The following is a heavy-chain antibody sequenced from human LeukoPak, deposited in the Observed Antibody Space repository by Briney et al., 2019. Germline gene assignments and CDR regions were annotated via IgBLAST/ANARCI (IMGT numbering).Heavy chain of an antibody. D-gene: IGHD1-26*01. CDR2: INHSGST. J-gene: IGHJ5*02. CDR1: GGSFSGYY. CDR3: ASRDGWSGSYHGFDP. Sequence: SETLSLTCAVYGGSFSGYYWSWIRQPPGKGLEWIGEINHSGSTNCNPSLKSRVTISVDTSKNQFSLKLSSVTAADTAVYYCASRDGWSGSYHGFDPWGQGTLVTVSS. V-gene: IGHV4-34*01.